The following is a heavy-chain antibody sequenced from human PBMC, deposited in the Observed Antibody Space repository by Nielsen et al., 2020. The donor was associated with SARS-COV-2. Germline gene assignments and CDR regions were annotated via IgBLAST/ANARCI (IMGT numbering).Heavy chain of an antibody. CDR3: ARGGGGSHTYYDFWSGYYTGTARDAFDI. V-gene: IGHV3-11*05. Sequence: RQAPGKGLGWVSYISSTGYTNYADSVKGRFTISRDNAKNSLYLQMNSLRAEDTAVYYCARGGGGSHTYYDFWSGYYTGTARDAFDIWGQGTMVTVSS. D-gene: IGHD3-3*01. CDR2: ISSTGYT. J-gene: IGHJ3*02.